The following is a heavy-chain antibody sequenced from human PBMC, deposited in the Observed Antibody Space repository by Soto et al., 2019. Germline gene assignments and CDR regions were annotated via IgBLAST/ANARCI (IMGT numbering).Heavy chain of an antibody. CDR1: GYTFTNYY. Sequence: QVQLVQSGAEVKKPGASVKVSCKASGYTFTNYYMHWVRQAPGQGLEWMGIINPSGGSTTYAQKFQGSVNMTRDTSTSTVYMELSSLRSEDTAVYYCARRGESRSGVFDYWGQGTLVTVSS. D-gene: IGHD3-3*01. J-gene: IGHJ4*02. CDR3: ARRGESRSGVFDY. CDR2: INPSGGST. V-gene: IGHV1-46*01.